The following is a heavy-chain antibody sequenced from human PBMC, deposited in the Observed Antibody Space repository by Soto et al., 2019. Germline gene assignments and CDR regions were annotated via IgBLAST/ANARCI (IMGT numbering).Heavy chain of an antibody. CDR1: GYTFTGYA. CDR2: INPSGGST. V-gene: IGHV1-46*03. J-gene: IGHJ5*02. D-gene: IGHD2-2*01. Sequence: ASVKVSCKASGYTFTGYAMHWVRQAPGQRLEWMGVINPSGGSTSYAQNFQGRVTMTRDTSTSTVYMELSSLRSEDTAVYYCVRESTPTRWFDPWGQGTLVTVSS. CDR3: VRESTPTRWFDP.